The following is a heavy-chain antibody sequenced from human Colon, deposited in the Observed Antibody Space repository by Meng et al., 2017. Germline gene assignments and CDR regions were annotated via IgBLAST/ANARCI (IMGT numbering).Heavy chain of an antibody. CDR2: TYYSSKWNN. CDR1: GESVPSNSAA. Sequence: QQSRLGLSSPHPPYSLTCANSGESVPSNSAAWNWIRQSPSRGLEWLARTYYSSKWNNDYAVSVKGRITINADTSTNQVSLQLNSVTPEDTAVYYCARGFLVRGFDSWGQGTLVTVSS. J-gene: IGHJ4*02. V-gene: IGHV6-1*02. CDR3: ARGFLVRGFDS. D-gene: IGHD3-3*01.